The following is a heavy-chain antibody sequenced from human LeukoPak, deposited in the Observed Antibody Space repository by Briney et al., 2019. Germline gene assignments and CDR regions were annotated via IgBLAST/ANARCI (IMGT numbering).Heavy chain of an antibody. V-gene: IGHV2-5*01. CDR2: IYWNDDK. D-gene: IGHD3-22*01. J-gene: IGHJ3*02. Sequence: SGPTLVKPTQTLTLTCAFSGFSLNTRGVGVGWIRQPPGKALEWLAPIYWNDDKGYSPFLKSRLTITKDTSKNQVVLTLTNMGPVDTATYYCARRRVHYYDSSGYPKDAFDMWGQGTVVTVSS. CDR3: ARRRVHYYDSSGYPKDAFDM. CDR1: GFSLNTRGVG.